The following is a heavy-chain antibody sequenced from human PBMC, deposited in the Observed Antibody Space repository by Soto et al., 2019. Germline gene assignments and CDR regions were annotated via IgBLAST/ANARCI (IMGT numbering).Heavy chain of an antibody. CDR1: GFTFSSYG. J-gene: IGHJ4*02. D-gene: IGHD3-10*01. CDR2: ISYDGSNK. V-gene: IGHV3-30*18. CDR3: AKEEITMVRGIPPFDY. Sequence: GGSLRLSCAASGFTFSSYGMHWVRQAPGKGLEWVAVISYDGSNKYYADSVKGRFTISRDNSKNTLYLQMNSLRAEDTAVYYCAKEEITMVRGIPPFDYWGQGTLVTVSS.